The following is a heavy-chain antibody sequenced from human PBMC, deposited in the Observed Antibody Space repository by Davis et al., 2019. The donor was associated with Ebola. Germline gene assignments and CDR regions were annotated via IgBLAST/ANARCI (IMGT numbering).Heavy chain of an antibody. V-gene: IGHV3-7*03. J-gene: IGHJ4*02. D-gene: IGHD6-19*01. CDR3: ASISLAASYFGY. CDR1: RFPFSIRW. Sequence: PGGSLRLSCVASRFPFSIRWMTWVRQAPGKGLEWVANIKEDGGEKYYVDSVEGRFTISRDNVKNSLYLQMNFLRADDTAVYYCASISLAASYFGYWGQGALVTVSS. CDR2: IKEDGGEK.